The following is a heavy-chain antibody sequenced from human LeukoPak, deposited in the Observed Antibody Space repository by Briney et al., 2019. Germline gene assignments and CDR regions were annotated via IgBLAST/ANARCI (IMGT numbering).Heavy chain of an antibody. D-gene: IGHD7-27*01. V-gene: IGHV3-30*03. CDR1: GFTFRTHG. Sequence: GGSLRLSCAASGFTFRTHGMHWLRQISGGGLEWLAVISYDGTIKYYADSVKGRFTTARDNSKKTLSLQMNSLRSDDTAVYYCARLFQLGNEGGDYWGQGTLVTVSS. CDR3: ARLFQLGNEGGDY. CDR2: ISYDGTIK. J-gene: IGHJ4*02.